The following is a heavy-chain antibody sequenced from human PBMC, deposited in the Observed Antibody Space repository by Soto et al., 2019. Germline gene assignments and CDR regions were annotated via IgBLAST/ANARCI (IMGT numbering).Heavy chain of an antibody. Sequence: SDTLSLTCTESGASISSYYCSWIRQPPGTGLQWLGYIYYSGSTHYNPSLKSRVTISVDTSHNQFFLKMSSVTPADTDVLHCARFYLAAAGTQGTYYYCGMDVRGQGTTVTFSS. J-gene: IGHJ6*02. D-gene: IGHD6-13*01. CDR3: ARFYLAAAGTQGTYYYCGMDV. CDR2: IYYSGST. CDR1: GASISSYY. V-gene: IGHV4-59*01.